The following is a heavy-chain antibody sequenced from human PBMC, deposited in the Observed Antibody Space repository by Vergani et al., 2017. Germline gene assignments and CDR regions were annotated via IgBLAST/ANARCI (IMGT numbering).Heavy chain of an antibody. CDR3: ARAPHVYSGYLN. V-gene: IGHV3-21*01. CDR2: ISSSSSYI. CDR1: GFTFGSYS. D-gene: IGHD5-12*01. J-gene: IGHJ4*02. Sequence: EVQLVESGGGLVKPGGSLRLSCAASGFTFGSYSMNWVRQAPGKGLEWVSSISSSSSYIYYADSVKGRFTISRDNAKNSLYLQMNSLRAEDTAVYYCARAPHVYSGYLNWGQGTLVTVSS.